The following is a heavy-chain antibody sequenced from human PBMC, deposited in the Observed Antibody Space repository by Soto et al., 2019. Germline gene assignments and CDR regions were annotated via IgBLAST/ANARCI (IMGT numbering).Heavy chain of an antibody. CDR3: ARGDGSQASWSNYWYFDL. J-gene: IGHJ2*01. Sequence: SETLSLTCAVSGGSISSGGYSWSWIRQPPGKGLEWIGYIYHSGSTYYNPSLKSRVTISVDRSKNQFSLKLSSVTAADTAVYYCARGDGSQASWSNYWYFDLWGCGTLVTVSS. D-gene: IGHD6-13*01. CDR1: GGSISSGGYS. V-gene: IGHV4-30-2*01. CDR2: IYHSGST.